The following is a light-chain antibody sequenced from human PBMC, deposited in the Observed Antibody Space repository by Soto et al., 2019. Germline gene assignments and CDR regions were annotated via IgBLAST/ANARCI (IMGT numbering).Light chain of an antibody. Sequence: EIVLTQSPATLSLSPEERATLSFRASQSVSSYLAWYQQKHGQAPRLLIYDASNRANGIPARFSGSGSGTDFTLPISSRGPEDFAVYYCQQRSNWPLTFGGGNKVEIK. CDR1: QSVSSY. J-gene: IGKJ4*01. V-gene: IGKV3-11*01. CDR3: QQRSNWPLT. CDR2: DAS.